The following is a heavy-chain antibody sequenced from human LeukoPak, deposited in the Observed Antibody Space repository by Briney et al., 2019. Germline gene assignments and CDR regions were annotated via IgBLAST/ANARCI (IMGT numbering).Heavy chain of an antibody. J-gene: IGHJ6*03. V-gene: IGHV4-4*02. D-gene: IGHD5-18*01. CDR3: ARLLADSYDNYYYYYYMDV. CDR1: GGSIRSSNW. CDR2: IHHSGTT. Sequence: SETLSLTCAVSGGSIRSSNWWSWVRQSPGKGLECIGDIHHSGTTNYSPSLKSRVTISVDTSKNQFSLRLSSVTAADTAVYYCARLLADSYDNYYYYYYMDVWGKGTTVTVSS.